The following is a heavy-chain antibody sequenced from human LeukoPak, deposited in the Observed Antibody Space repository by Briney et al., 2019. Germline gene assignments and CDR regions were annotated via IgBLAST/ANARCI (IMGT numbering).Heavy chain of an antibody. J-gene: IGHJ6*02. CDR3: ARDIMEWHYYGMDV. Sequence: GRSLRLSCAASGFTFSSYAIHWVRQAPGKGLEWVAVISYDGSNKYYADSVKGRFTISRDNSKNTLYLQMNSLRAEDTAVYYCARDIMEWHYYGMDVWGQGTTVTVSS. CDR2: ISYDGSNK. V-gene: IGHV3-30-3*01. CDR1: GFTFSSYA. D-gene: IGHD1-1*01.